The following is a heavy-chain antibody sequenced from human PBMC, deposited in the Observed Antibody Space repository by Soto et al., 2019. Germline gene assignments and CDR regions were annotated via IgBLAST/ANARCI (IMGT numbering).Heavy chain of an antibody. CDR1: GFTFSSSW. CDR3: ARDGKGPFDI. CDR2: IKYDGSER. Sequence: EVQLVESGGGLGQPGGSLRLSCAASGFTFSSSWMNWVRQAPGKGLEWVANIKYDGSERNYVDSVKGRFTISRDNAKSLLFLQMNSLRAEDTAVYYCARDGKGPFDIWGQGTMVTGSS. D-gene: IGHD1-1*01. J-gene: IGHJ3*02. V-gene: IGHV3-7*01.